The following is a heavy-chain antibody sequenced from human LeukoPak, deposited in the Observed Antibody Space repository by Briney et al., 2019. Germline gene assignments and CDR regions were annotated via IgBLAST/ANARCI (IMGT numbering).Heavy chain of an antibody. D-gene: IGHD6-6*01. V-gene: IGHV3-21*01. J-gene: IGHJ4*02. Sequence: KPGGSLRLSCAASGFTLSSYSMNWVRQAPGKGLEWVSYISSSSTHIYYADSVKGRFTISRGNARNSLYLQMNSLRAQDTAIYYCARSEHSSSSFDYWGQGTLVTVSS. CDR2: ISSSSTHI. CDR1: GFTLSSYS. CDR3: ARSEHSSSSFDY.